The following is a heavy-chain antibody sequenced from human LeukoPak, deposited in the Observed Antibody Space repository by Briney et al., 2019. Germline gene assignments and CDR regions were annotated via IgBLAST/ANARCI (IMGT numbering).Heavy chain of an antibody. CDR3: AKVASIAVAGAVDY. CDR1: GFTFDDYA. D-gene: IGHD6-19*01. CDR2: ISWNSGSI. J-gene: IGHJ4*02. V-gene: IGHV3-9*01. Sequence: GGSLRLSCAASGFTFDDYAMHWVRQAPGKGLEWVSGISWNSGSIGYADSVKGRFTISRDNAKNSLYLQMNSLRAEDTALYYCAKVASIAVAGAVDYWGQGTLVTVSS.